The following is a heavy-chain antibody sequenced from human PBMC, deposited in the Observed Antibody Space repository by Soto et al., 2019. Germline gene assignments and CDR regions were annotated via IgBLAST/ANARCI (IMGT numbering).Heavy chain of an antibody. CDR3: ARGGVSTRTFDY. Sequence: GESLKISCKGSGYNFAGYWIAWVRQMPGNGLELMGIIYPSDSDTRYSPSFQGQVTISADKSISSAYLQWSSLRASDTAMYYCARGGVSTRTFDYWGQGTPVTVSS. CDR2: IYPSDSDT. J-gene: IGHJ4*02. D-gene: IGHD3-3*01. CDR1: GYNFAGYW. V-gene: IGHV5-51*01.